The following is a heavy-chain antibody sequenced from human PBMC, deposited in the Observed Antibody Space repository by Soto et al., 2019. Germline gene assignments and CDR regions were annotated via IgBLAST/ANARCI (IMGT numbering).Heavy chain of an antibody. CDR2: IYYSGST. V-gene: IGHV4-59*01. D-gene: IGHD1-26*01. CDR1: CGSISSYY. J-gene: IGHJ3*02. Sequence: PSETLSLTCTVSCGSISSYYWSWIRQPPGKGLEWIGYIYYSGSTNYNPSLKSRVTISVDTSKNQFSLKLSSVTAADTAVYYCAREGESGSYYLQAFDIWGQGTMVTVSS. CDR3: AREGESGSYYLQAFDI.